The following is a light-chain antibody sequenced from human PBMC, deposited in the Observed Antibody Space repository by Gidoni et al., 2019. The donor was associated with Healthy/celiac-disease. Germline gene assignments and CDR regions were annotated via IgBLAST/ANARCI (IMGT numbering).Light chain of an antibody. CDR3: QQYNSYPWT. V-gene: IGKV1-5*03. Sequence: DIQMTQSPSTLSASVGDRVTITCRASQSISSWLAWYQQKPRKAPKLLIYKASSLESGFPSRFSGSGSGTEFTLTISSLQPDDFATYYCQQYNSYPWTFXQXTKVEIK. J-gene: IGKJ1*01. CDR2: KAS. CDR1: QSISSW.